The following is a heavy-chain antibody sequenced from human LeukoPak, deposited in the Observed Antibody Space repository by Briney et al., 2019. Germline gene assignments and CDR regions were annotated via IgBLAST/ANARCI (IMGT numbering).Heavy chain of an antibody. J-gene: IGHJ4*02. V-gene: IGHV2-5*02. CDR3: AHRQSGSSYYY. CDR2: IYWDDDN. D-gene: IGHD6-13*01. Sequence: LYWLALIYWDDDNRYSPSLNSRLTITKDTSKNQVVLTMTNMDPVDTATYYCAHRQSGSSYYYWGQGTLVTVSS.